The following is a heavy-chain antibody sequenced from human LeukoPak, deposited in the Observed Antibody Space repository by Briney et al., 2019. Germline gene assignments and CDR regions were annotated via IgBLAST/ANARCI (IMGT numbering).Heavy chain of an antibody. J-gene: IGHJ6*02. V-gene: IGHV3-7*01. CDR2: IKQDGSEK. Sequence: GGSLRLSCAASGFTFSTYWMSWVRQTPGKGLEWVANIKQDGSEKYYVDSVKGRFTISRDNAKNSLYLQMNSLRVEDTAVYYCARDPTGPIAAAGSLKGKEWDYYYGMDVWGQGTTVTVSS. CDR3: ARDPTGPIAAAGSLKGKEWDYYYGMDV. CDR1: GFTFSTYW. D-gene: IGHD6-13*01.